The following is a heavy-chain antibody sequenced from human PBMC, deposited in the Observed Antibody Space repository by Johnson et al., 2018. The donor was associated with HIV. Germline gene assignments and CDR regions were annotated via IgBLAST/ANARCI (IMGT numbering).Heavy chain of an antibody. Sequence: HVQLVESGGGVVQPGRSLRLSCAASGFTFSSYGMHWVRQAPGKGLEWVAVISYDGHIKYYADSVKGRFTISRDNSKSTLYLQINSLRAEDAAVFYCARVGVGGYSADGAFDIWGQGTMVTVSS. CDR2: ISYDGHIK. J-gene: IGHJ3*02. V-gene: IGHV3-30*19. CDR3: ARVGVGGYSADGAFDI. CDR1: GFTFSSYG. D-gene: IGHD2-15*01.